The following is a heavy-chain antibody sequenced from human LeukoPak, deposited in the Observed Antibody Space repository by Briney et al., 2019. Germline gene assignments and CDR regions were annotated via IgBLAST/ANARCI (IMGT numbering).Heavy chain of an antibody. V-gene: IGHV1-8*01. J-gene: IGHJ4*02. CDR1: GYTFTSYD. CDR3: ARSGFGSGVNFDY. CDR2: MNPNSGNT. Sequence: GASVKVSCKASGYTFTSYDMNWVRQATGQGLEWMGWMNPNSGNTGYAQKFQGRVTMTRNTSISTAYMEVSSLRSDDTAVYYCARSGFGSGVNFDYWGQGALVTVSS. D-gene: IGHD3-10*01.